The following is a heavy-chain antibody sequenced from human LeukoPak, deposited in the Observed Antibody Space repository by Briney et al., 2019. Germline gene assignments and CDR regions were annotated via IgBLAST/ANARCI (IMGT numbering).Heavy chain of an antibody. CDR2: IGPGGDI. J-gene: IGHJ4*02. V-gene: IGHV3-48*01. Sequence: GGSLRLSCAASGFSFTAYSMNWVRQAPGRGLEWISYIGPGGDIYYADPVTGRFTVSRDTAKNSLYLQMNGLRVEDTAVYYCARRFDSWGQGTLVTVSS. CDR1: GFSFTAYS. CDR3: ARRFDS.